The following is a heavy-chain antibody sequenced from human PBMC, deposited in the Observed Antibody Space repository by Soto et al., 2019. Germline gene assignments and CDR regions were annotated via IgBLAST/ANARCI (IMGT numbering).Heavy chain of an antibody. Sequence: SETLSLTCTVSGGSISSSSYYWGWIRQPPGKGLEWIGSIYYSGSTYYNPSLKSRVTISVDTSKNQFSLKLSSVTAADTAVYYCARQQGEIYYYGSGVVIDYWGQGTLVTVSS. CDR2: IYYSGST. CDR3: ARQQGEIYYYGSGVVIDY. V-gene: IGHV4-39*01. J-gene: IGHJ4*02. CDR1: GGSISSSSYY. D-gene: IGHD3-10*01.